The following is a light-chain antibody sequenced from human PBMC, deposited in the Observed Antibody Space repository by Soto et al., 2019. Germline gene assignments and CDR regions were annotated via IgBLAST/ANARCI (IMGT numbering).Light chain of an antibody. J-gene: IGLJ1*01. CDR3: SSYTSSSTLX. Sequence: QSALTQPASVSGSPGQSITISCTGTSSDVGGYNYVSWYQQHPGKAPKLMIYEVSNRPSGVSNRFSGSKSGNTASLTISGLQAEDEADYYCSSYTSSSTLXXXTGXKXTVL. CDR2: EVS. V-gene: IGLV2-14*01. CDR1: SSDVGGYNY.